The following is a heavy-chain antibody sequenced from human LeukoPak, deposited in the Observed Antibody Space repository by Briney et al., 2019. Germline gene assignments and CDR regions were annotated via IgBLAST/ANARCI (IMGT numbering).Heavy chain of an antibody. CDR3: ARRGGSPLGAFDI. V-gene: IGHV4-4*07. CDR2: IYTSGST. D-gene: IGHD1-26*01. Sequence: PSETLSLTCTVSGGSISSYYWSWIRQPAGKGLEWIGRIYTSGSTNYNPSLKSRVTMSVDTAKNQFSLRLSSMTAADTAVYYCARRGGSPLGAFDIWGQGTMVTVSS. CDR1: GGSISSYY. J-gene: IGHJ3*02.